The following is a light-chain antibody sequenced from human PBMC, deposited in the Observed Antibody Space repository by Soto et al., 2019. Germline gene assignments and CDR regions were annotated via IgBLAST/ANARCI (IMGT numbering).Light chain of an antibody. CDR1: SSDVGGYNY. Sequence: QSVLTQPASVSGSPGQSITISCTGTSSDVGGYNYVSWYQQHPGKAPKLMIYDVSNRPSGVSNRFSGSKSGNTASLTISGLQAEDEADYYCSSYTSTFTRVFGGWTKLTVL. V-gene: IGLV2-14*01. J-gene: IGLJ3*02. CDR2: DVS. CDR3: SSYTSTFTRV.